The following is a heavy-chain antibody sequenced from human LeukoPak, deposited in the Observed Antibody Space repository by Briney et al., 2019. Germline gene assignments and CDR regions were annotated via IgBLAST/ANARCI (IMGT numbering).Heavy chain of an antibody. V-gene: IGHV3-23*01. CDR2: ISGSGGST. CDR3: AKRAAGPTIY. CDR1: GFTFSSYS. Sequence: GGSLRLSCAASGFTFSSYSMNWVRQAPGKGLEWVSAISGSGGSTYYADSVKGRFTISRDNSKNTLYLQMTSLRAEDTAVYYCAKRAAGPTIYWGQGALVTVSS. D-gene: IGHD1-26*01. J-gene: IGHJ4*02.